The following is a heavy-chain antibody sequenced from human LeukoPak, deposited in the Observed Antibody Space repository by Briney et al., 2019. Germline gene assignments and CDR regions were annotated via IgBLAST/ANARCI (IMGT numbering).Heavy chain of an antibody. V-gene: IGHV3-11*05. CDR1: GFMLSDYF. Sequence: PGGSLRLSCAASGFMLSDYFMSWIRQAPGKELEWISYISSNSKYTKYADSVKGRFTISRDNAKKSLYLQMNSLRAEDTAVYHCARDNGNKYYFDYWGQGTLVTVSS. J-gene: IGHJ4*02. CDR2: ISSNSKYT. CDR3: ARDNGNKYYFDY. D-gene: IGHD2-8*01.